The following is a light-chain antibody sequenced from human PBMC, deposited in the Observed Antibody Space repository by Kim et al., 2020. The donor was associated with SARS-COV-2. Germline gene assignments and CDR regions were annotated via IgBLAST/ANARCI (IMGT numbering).Light chain of an antibody. Sequence: QSALTQPRSVSGSPGQSVTISCTGTSSDVGGYNYVSWYQQHPGKAPKLIIYDINKRLSGVPDRFSGSKSGNTASLTISGLQAEDEADYYCCSYAGSYTWVFGGGTQVTV. CDR1: SSDVGGYNY. CDR3: CSYAGSYTWV. J-gene: IGLJ3*02. V-gene: IGLV2-11*01. CDR2: DIN.